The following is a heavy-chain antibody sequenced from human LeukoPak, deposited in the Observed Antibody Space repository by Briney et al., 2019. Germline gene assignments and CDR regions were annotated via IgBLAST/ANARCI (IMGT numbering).Heavy chain of an antibody. D-gene: IGHD4-11*01. CDR3: ARDAQRGFDYSNSLKY. V-gene: IGHV3-33*01. CDR1: GFIFSHHG. Sequence: GGSLRLSCAAAGFIFSHHGMHWVRQAPDKRLEWVAVIWSDATNRFYADSVKGRFTISRDNSQNTVFLQMNSLRVKDTAIYYCARDAQRGFDYSNSLKYWGHGTLVTVSS. J-gene: IGHJ4*01. CDR2: IWSDATNR.